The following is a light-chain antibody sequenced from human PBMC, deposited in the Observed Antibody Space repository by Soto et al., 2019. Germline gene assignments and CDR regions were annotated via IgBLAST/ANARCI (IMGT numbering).Light chain of an antibody. Sequence: EIVLTQSPGTLSLSPGERATLSCRASQSVTNNYLAWYQQKPGQAPRLLIYGVSTRVPGIPDRFSGSGSGTDFTLTISRLEPEDFAVYYCQQFGSSPPITFGQGTRLEIK. V-gene: IGKV3-20*01. J-gene: IGKJ5*01. CDR3: QQFGSSPPIT. CDR2: GVS. CDR1: QSVTNNY.